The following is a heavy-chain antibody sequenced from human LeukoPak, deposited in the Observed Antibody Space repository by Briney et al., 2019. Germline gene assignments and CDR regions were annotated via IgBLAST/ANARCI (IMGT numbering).Heavy chain of an antibody. CDR3: ARSMEASSYYYGMDV. J-gene: IGHJ6*02. CDR1: GFTVRNNY. D-gene: IGHD2/OR15-2a*01. V-gene: IGHV3-66*01. Sequence: GGSLRLSCAASGFTVRNNYMSWVRQAPGKGLEWVSVMYSVGSTYYADSVKGRFTISRDNSKNTLYLQMNSLRAEDTAVYYCARSMEASSYYYGMDVWGQGTTVTVCS. CDR2: MYSVGST.